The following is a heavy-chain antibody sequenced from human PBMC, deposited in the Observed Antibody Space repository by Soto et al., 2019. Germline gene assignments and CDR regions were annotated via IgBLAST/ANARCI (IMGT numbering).Heavy chain of an antibody. D-gene: IGHD3-22*01. V-gene: IGHV4-30-4*01. CDR2: IYYSGST. CDR3: AREDRTYYFDY. CDR1: GGSISSGDYY. Sequence: PSETLSLTCTVSGGSISSGDYYWSWIRQPPGKGLEWIGYIYYSGSTYYNPSLKSRVTISVDTSKNQFSLKLSSVTAADTAVYYCAREDRTYYFDYWGQGTLVTVSS. J-gene: IGHJ4*02.